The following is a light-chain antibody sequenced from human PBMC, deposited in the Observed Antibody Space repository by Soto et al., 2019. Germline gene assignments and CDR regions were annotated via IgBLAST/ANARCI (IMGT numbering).Light chain of an antibody. Sequence: QSVLAQSPSASASLGASVKLTCTLSSGHSSYAIAWLQQQPEKGPRYLMKLDSYGSHSKGDGIPDRFSGSSSGAERYLTISSLQSDDEADYYCQTWGTGIVVFGGGTKLTVL. CDR3: QTWGTGIVV. CDR1: SGHSSYA. V-gene: IGLV4-69*01. J-gene: IGLJ2*01. CDR2: LDSYGSH.